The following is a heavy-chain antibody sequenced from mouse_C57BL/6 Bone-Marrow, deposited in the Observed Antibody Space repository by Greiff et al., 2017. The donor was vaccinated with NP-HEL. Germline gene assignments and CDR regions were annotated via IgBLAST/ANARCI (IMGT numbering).Heavy chain of an antibody. Sequence: EVQRVESGPGLVKPSQSLSLTCSVTGYSITSGYYWNWIRQFPGNKLEWMGYISYDGSNNYNPSLKNRIPITRDTSKNQFFLKLNSVTTEDTATYYCAYSSGYVGFAYWGQGTLVTVSA. J-gene: IGHJ3*01. CDR3: AYSSGYVGFAY. D-gene: IGHD3-2*02. CDR2: ISYDGSN. CDR1: GYSITSGYY. V-gene: IGHV3-6*01.